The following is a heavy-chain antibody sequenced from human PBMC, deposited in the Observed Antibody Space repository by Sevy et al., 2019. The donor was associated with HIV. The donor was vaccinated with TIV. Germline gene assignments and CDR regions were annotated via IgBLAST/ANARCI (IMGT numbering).Heavy chain of an antibody. J-gene: IGHJ5*02. V-gene: IGHV3-30*04. CDR2: ISYSGSSK. D-gene: IGHD2-21*01. CDR3: ARDRVRGDCYDNTFDP. CDR1: GFTFSSYA. Sequence: GGSLRLSCAASGFTFSSYAMHWVRQAPGKGLEWVALISYSGSSKYYADSVKGRLTISRDNSKNTLYLQMNSLRAEDTAVYYCARDRVRGDCYDNTFDPWGQGTLVTVSS.